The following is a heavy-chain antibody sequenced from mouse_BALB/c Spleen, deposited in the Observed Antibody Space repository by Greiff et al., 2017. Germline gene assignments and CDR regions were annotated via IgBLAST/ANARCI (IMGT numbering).Heavy chain of an antibody. CDR2: IYPGDGDT. CDR1: GYAFSSSW. V-gene: IGHV1-82*01. Sequence: VQLQQSGPELVKPGASVKISCKASGYAFSSSWMNWVKQRPGQGLEWIGRIYPGDGDTNYNGKFKGKATLTADKSSSTAYMQLSSLTSVDSAVYFCARAGNYHAMDYWGQGTSVTVSS. D-gene: IGHD2-1*01. CDR3: ARAGNYHAMDY. J-gene: IGHJ4*01.